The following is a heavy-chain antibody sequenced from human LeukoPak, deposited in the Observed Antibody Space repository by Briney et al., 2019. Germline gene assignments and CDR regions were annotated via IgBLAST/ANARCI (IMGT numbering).Heavy chain of an antibody. CDR1: GYSISSGYY. J-gene: IGHJ4*01. D-gene: IGHD3-16*01. CDR2: IYHSGSA. CDR3: AREVSWGPLDY. V-gene: IGHV4-38-2*02. Sequence: SETLSLTCTVSGYSISSGYYWGWIRQPPGKGLEWIGEIYHSGSANYNPSLKSRVTILVDKSKNQFSLKLRSVTAADTAVYCCAREVSWGPLDYWGQGTLVTVSS.